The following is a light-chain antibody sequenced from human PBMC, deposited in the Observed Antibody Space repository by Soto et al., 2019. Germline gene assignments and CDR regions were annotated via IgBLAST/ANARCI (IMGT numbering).Light chain of an antibody. J-gene: IGKJ4*01. CDR1: QSISSW. Sequence: DIQMTQSPSTLSASAGDRVTITCRASQSISSWLAWYQQKPGKAPKLLIYDASSLESGVPSRFGGSGSGTEFTLTISSLQPDDFATYYCQQYNSYQLTFGGGTKVDI. CDR3: QQYNSYQLT. V-gene: IGKV1-5*01. CDR2: DAS.